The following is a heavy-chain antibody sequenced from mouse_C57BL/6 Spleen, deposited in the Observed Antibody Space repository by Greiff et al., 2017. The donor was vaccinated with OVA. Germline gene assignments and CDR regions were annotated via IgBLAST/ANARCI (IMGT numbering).Heavy chain of an antibody. D-gene: IGHD2-5*01. CDR3: ARRFYSNYGYFDV. CDR1: GYTFTSYW. CDR2: IYPSDSET. Sequence: QVQLKQPGAELVRPGSSVKLSCKASGYTFTSYWMDWVKQRPGQGLEWIGNIYPSDSETHYNQKFKDKATLTVDKSSSTAYMQLSSLTSEDSAVYYCARRFYSNYGYFDVWGTGTTVTVSS. V-gene: IGHV1-61*01. J-gene: IGHJ1*03.